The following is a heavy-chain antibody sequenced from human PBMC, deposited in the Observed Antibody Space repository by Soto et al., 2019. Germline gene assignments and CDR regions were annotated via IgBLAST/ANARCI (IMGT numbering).Heavy chain of an antibody. CDR3: SGRSGTYPYYFDY. CDR2: ISTYNGNT. V-gene: IGHV1-18*01. D-gene: IGHD1-26*01. CDR1: GYTFTSYG. J-gene: IGHJ4*02. Sequence: HVQLVQSGTEVKKPGASVKVSCKVSGYTFTSYGMSWVRQAPGQGLEWMGWISTYNGNTNYAQNFQGRVSMTTDTSTSTAYMELMSMRSDATAVYYCSGRSGTYPYYFDYWGQGTLVTVSS.